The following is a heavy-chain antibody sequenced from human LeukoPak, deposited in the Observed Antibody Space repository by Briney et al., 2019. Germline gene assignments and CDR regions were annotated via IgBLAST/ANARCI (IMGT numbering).Heavy chain of an antibody. D-gene: IGHD1-1*01. Sequence: SETLSLTCTVSDGSISSGGYYWSWIRQHPGKGLEWIGYIYYSGSTYYNPSLKSRVTISVDTSKNQFSLKLSSVTAAGTAVYYCARGFNEVHVWGKGTTVTVSS. CDR3: ARGFNEVHV. J-gene: IGHJ6*04. CDR2: IYYSGST. V-gene: IGHV4-31*03. CDR1: DGSISSGGYY.